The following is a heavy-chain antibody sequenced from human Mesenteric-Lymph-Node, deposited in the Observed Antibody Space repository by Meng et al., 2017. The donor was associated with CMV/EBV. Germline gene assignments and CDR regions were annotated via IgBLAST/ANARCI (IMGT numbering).Heavy chain of an antibody. CDR1: GGSFSGYY. D-gene: IGHD4-23*01. J-gene: IGHJ4*02. CDR2: INHSGST. V-gene: IGHV4-34*01. CDR3: ARHQRWLKSEGGFNY. Sequence: QVKRPRWGQGLLKPSEALSLSCSVYGGSFSGYYWSWIRQPSGKGLEWIGEINHSGSTNYNPSLKSRVTISVDTSKNQFSLKLSSVTAADTAVYYCARHQRWLKSEGGFNYWGQGTLVTVSS.